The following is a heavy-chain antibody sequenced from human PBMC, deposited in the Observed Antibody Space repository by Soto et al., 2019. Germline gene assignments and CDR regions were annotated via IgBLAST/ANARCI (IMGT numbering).Heavy chain of an antibody. D-gene: IGHD3-10*01. J-gene: IGHJ6*02. CDR3: ATKGHILLRFGEPRTMDV. CDR2: IYYSGST. Sequence: PSETLSLTCTVSGGSISSSSYYWGWIRQPPGKGLEWIGSIYYSGSTYYNPSLKSRVTISVDTSKNQFSLKLSSVTAADTAVYYCATKGHILLRFGEPRTMDVWGQGTTVTVSS. CDR1: GGSISSSSYY. V-gene: IGHV4-39*01.